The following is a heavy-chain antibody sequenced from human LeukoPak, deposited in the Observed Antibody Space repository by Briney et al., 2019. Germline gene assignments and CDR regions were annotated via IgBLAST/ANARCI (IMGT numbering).Heavy chain of an antibody. CDR2: INPSGDSP. D-gene: IGHD6-19*01. Sequence: VASVKVSCKASGYIFTNYYMHWVRQAPGQGLEWMGIINPSGDSPRYAQKFQGRVTMTRDMSTSTVYMELSSLRSEDTAVYYCARPRLVQGKYDAFDIWGQGTMVTVPS. CDR1: GYIFTNYY. CDR3: ARPRLVQGKYDAFDI. J-gene: IGHJ3*02. V-gene: IGHV1-46*01.